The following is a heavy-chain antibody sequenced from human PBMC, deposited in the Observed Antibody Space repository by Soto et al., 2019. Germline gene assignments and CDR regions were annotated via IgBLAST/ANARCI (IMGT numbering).Heavy chain of an antibody. D-gene: IGHD2-8*01. CDR2: INANSGGT. J-gene: IGHJ4*02. CDR1: GYTFTGYF. Sequence: GASVKVSCKASGYTFTGYFIHWVRQAPGQGLEWMGWINANSGGTDYGQKFQGRVMMTRDTSISTAYMELSRLTSDDTAVYFCAEGPGLYCTSGSYRGIDHWGQGTLVTVSS. V-gene: IGHV1-2*02. CDR3: AEGPGLYCTSGSYRGIDH.